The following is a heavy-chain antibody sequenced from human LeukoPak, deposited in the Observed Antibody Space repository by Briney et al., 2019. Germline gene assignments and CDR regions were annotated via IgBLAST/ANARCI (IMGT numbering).Heavy chain of an antibody. J-gene: IGHJ6*03. CDR2: ISPSGDST. CDR1: GVTLSRYA. V-gene: IGHV3-23*01. Sequence: GESLRLSCAASGVTLSRYAVNWVRQAPGRGLEWVSYISPSGDSTVYAESVKGQFTISRDNSKNMLYLQMDSLRADDTAIYYCVRKVYYYMDVWGKGTTVTVSS. CDR3: VRKVYYYMDV.